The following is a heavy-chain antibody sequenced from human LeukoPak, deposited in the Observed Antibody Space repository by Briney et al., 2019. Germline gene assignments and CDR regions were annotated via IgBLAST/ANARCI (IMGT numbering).Heavy chain of an antibody. CDR1: GGTFSSYA. Sequence: GASVKVSCKASGGTFSSYAISWVRQAPGQGLEWMEWIDPNTGDTNYAPEFQGRVTMTRDTSINKAYMELTRLKSDDTAVYFCARDERHQLVDTWGQGTLVIVSS. CDR2: IDPNTGDT. V-gene: IGHV1-2*02. J-gene: IGHJ5*02. D-gene: IGHD6-13*01. CDR3: ARDERHQLVDT.